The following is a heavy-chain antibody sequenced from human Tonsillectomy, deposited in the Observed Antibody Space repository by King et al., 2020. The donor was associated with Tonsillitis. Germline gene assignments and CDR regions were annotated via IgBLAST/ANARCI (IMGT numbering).Heavy chain of an antibody. CDR1: GYTFTSYD. D-gene: IGHD6-19*01. CDR3: ARGIRDSSGREYFQH. Sequence: VQLVESGTEVKRPGASVKVSCKASGYTFTSYDINWVRQATGQGLEWMGWMNPNSANTDYAQKFQGRVTMTRNTSISTAYMELSSLRSEDTAVYYCARGIRDSSGREYFQHWGQGTLVIVSS. J-gene: IGHJ1*01. V-gene: IGHV1-8*02. CDR2: MNPNSANT.